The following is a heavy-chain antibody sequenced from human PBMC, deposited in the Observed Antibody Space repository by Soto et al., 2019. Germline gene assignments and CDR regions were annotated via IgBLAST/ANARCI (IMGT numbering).Heavy chain of an antibody. CDR3: ARGDFWSGYYHFFDS. CDR1: GGTFSSYA. J-gene: IGHJ4*02. CDR2: IIPFIGTA. Sequence: QVQLVQSGAEVKKPGSSVTVSCKASGGTFSSYAISWVRQAPGQGLEWMGRIIPFIGTANYAQKFQGRVTITADESTSTAYMELTSLRSEDTAVYYCARGDFWSGYYHFFDSWGQGTLVTVSS. D-gene: IGHD3-3*01. V-gene: IGHV1-69*18.